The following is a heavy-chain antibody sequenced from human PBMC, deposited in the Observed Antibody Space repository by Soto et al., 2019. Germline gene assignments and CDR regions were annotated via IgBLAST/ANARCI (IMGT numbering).Heavy chain of an antibody. CDR1: GFTFSSYS. D-gene: IGHD4-4*01. J-gene: IGHJ6*02. Sequence: VGSLRLSCAASGFTFSSYSMNWVRQAPGKGLEWVSSISSSSSYIYYADSVKGRFTISRDNAKNSLYLQMNSLRAEDTAVYYCARDLCTVTTRYYYYGMDVWGQGTTVTVSS. CDR2: ISSSSSYI. V-gene: IGHV3-21*01. CDR3: ARDLCTVTTRYYYYGMDV.